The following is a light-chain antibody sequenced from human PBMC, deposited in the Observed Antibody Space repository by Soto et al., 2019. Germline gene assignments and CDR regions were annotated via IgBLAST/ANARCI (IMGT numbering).Light chain of an antibody. CDR2: EAS. Sequence: DIQLTQSPSSLSASVGDRVTITCRASQTISVYLNWYQQKPGKAPQLLIYEASFLQTGVPSRFSASGSATDFNLTISSLHPQDFATYYCQQSYSTPYTFGQGTNVEIK. J-gene: IGKJ2*01. CDR1: QTISVY. V-gene: IGKV1-39*01. CDR3: QQSYSTPYT.